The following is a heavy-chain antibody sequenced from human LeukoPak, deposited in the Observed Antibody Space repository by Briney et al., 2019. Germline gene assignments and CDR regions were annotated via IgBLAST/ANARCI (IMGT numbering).Heavy chain of an antibody. J-gene: IGHJ6*02. CDR2: ISTYNGNT. CDR1: GYTFTSYG. V-gene: IGHV1-18*01. D-gene: IGHD2-15*01. CDR3: ARDPDCSGGRCYSWGNGMDV. Sequence: ASVKVSCKASGYTFTSYGISWVRQAPGQGLEWMGWISTYNGNTNYAQKFQGRVTMTTDTSTSTAYMELRSLRSGDTAVYYCARDPDCSGGRCYSWGNGMDVWGQGTTVTASS.